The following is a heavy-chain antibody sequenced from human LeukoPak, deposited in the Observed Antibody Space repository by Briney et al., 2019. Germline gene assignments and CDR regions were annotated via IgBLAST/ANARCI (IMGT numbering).Heavy chain of an antibody. CDR3: ARERSGEINDY. D-gene: IGHD3-3*01. J-gene: IGHJ4*02. CDR2: ISSSSSYV. V-gene: IGHV3-21*01. Sequence: GGSLRLSCAASGFTFSSYSMNWVRQAPGKGLEWVSSISSSSSYVFYADSVKGRFTISRDNAKNSLYLQMNSLRAEDTAVYYCARERSGEINDYWGQGTLVTVSS. CDR1: GFTFSSYS.